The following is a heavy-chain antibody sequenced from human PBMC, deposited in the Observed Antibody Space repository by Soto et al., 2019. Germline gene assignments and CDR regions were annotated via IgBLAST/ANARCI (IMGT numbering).Heavy chain of an antibody. CDR1: GFNFNDYY. D-gene: IGHD2-15*01. V-gene: IGHV3-11*01. Sequence: QVQLVESGGGLVKPGGSLRLSCAASGFNFNDYYMSWLRQAPGKGLEWLSYISHSGHITNYADSVKGRFTISRDNAMNSLNLQMNSLRVEDTAVYYCARRGGPGDYWGQGTLVTVSS. CDR3: ARRGGPGDY. J-gene: IGHJ4*02. CDR2: ISHSGHIT.